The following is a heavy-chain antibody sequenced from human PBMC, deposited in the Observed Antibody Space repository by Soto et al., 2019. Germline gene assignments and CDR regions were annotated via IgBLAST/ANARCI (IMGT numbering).Heavy chain of an antibody. CDR1: GFTFSSYA. V-gene: IGHV3-33*01. Sequence: GGSLRLSCAASGFTFSSYAMHWVRQAPGKGLEWVAVIWYDGSKKYYADSVRGRFTISRDNSKNTLYLQMNSLSGEDTAVYHCARCHYSGSARTYGMDVWGQGTTVTVSS. CDR3: ARCHYSGSARTYGMDV. J-gene: IGHJ6*02. CDR2: IWYDGSKK. D-gene: IGHD3-10*01.